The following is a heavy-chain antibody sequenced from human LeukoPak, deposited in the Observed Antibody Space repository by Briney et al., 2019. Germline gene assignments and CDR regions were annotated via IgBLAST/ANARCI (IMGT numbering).Heavy chain of an antibody. CDR1: GFTFSDYY. D-gene: IGHD5-12*01. CDR3: ARDRSRYSGYDWGSWFDP. Sequence: GGSLRLSCAASGFTFSDYYMSWIRQPPGKGLEWVSYISSSGSTIYYADSVKGRFTISRDNAKNSLYLQMNSLRAEDTAVYYCARDRSRYSGYDWGSWFDPWGQGTLVTVSS. CDR2: ISSSGSTI. J-gene: IGHJ5*02. V-gene: IGHV3-11*01.